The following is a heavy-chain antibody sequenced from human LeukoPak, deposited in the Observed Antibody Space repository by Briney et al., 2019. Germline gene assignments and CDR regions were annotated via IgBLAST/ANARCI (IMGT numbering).Heavy chain of an antibody. Sequence: PSETLSLTCTVSGGSISSSSYYWGWIRQPPGKGLEWIGSIYYSGSTYYNPSLKSRVTISVDTSKNQFSLKLSSVTAADTAVYYCASETYYYDSSGYYNAFDIWGQGTMVTVSS. J-gene: IGHJ3*02. CDR1: GGSISSSSYY. CDR3: ASETYYYDSSGYYNAFDI. CDR2: IYYSGST. V-gene: IGHV4-39*01. D-gene: IGHD3-22*01.